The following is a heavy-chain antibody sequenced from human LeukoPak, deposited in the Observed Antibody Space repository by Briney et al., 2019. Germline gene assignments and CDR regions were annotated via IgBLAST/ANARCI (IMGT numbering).Heavy chain of an antibody. CDR1: GFTFSSYS. D-gene: IGHD5-18*01. V-gene: IGHV3-21*01. J-gene: IGHJ4*02. Sequence: GGPLRLSCAASGFTFSSYSMNWVRQAPGKGLEWVSSISSSSSYIYYADSVKGRFTISRDNAKNSLYLQMNSLRAEDTAVYYCAREYSYGYSVVDYWGQGTLVTVSS. CDR3: AREYSYGYSVVDY. CDR2: ISSSSSYI.